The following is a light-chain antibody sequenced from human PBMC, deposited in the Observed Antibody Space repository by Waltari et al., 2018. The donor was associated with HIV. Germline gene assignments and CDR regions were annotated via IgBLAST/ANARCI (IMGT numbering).Light chain of an antibody. CDR1: SNADGGYTY. V-gene: IGLV2-14*01. J-gene: IGLJ2*01. Sequence: QSALTQPASLSGSPGRSITISCAGTSNADGGYTYVSWYQQHPGKAPKLMICEVNNRPSGVSSRFSGSKSGNTAYLTISGLQAEDEADYYCSSYTSSITLVFGGGTKVTVL. CDR3: SSYTSSITLV. CDR2: EVN.